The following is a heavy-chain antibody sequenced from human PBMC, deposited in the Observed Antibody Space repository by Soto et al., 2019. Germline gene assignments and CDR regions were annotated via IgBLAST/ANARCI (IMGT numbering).Heavy chain of an antibody. V-gene: IGHV3-30*18. Sequence: ESGGGVVQPGRSLRLSCAASGFTFSSYGMHWVRQAPGKGLEWVAVISYDGSNKYYADSVKGRFTISRDNSKNTLYLQMNSLRAEDTAVYYCAKGYSYGYYYYGMDVWGQGTTVTVSS. CDR2: ISYDGSNK. CDR3: AKGYSYGYYYYGMDV. D-gene: IGHD5-18*01. J-gene: IGHJ6*02. CDR1: GFTFSSYG.